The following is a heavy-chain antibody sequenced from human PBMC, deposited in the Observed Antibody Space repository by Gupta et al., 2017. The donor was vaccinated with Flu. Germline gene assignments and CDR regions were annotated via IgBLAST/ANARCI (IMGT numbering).Heavy chain of an antibody. Sequence: EVQLLESGGGLVQPGGSLRLSCAASGFTFSSYAKSWVRQAPGKGLEWVSAISGSGGSTYYADSVKGRFTISRDNSKNTLYLQMNSLRAEDTAVYYCAKYRFRPGYYYGMDVWGQGTTVTVSS. D-gene: IGHD3-10*01. CDR1: GFTFSSYA. CDR2: ISGSGGST. V-gene: IGHV3-23*01. J-gene: IGHJ6*02. CDR3: AKYRFRPGYYYGMDV.